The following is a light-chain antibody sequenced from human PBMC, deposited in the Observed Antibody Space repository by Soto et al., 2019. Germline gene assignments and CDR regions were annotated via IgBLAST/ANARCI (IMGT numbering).Light chain of an antibody. CDR2: GAS. J-gene: IGKJ2*03. Sequence: EIVLTQSPGTLSLSPEERATLSCRASQSVSSSYLAWYQQKPGQAPRLLIYGASSRATGIPDRFSGSGSGTDFTLSISRLEPEDFAVYYCQQYDTSPPGYGFGQGTKLEIK. V-gene: IGKV3-20*01. CDR1: QSVSSSY. CDR3: QQYDTSPPGYG.